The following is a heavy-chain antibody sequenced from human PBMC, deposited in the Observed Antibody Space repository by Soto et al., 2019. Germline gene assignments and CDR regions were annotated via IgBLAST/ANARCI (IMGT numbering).Heavy chain of an antibody. J-gene: IGHJ6*02. Sequence: EVQLVESGGGLVQPGGSLRLSCEASGLTFGSYWMHWVRKAPGKGLVWVSRIKFDGSSTNYADSVRGRFTISRDNAKNTVYLQMNSLRDEDTAVYYCARGIRNYYGTDVWGQGTTVSVSS. D-gene: IGHD5-18*01. CDR2: IKFDGSST. V-gene: IGHV3-74*01. CDR3: ARGIRNYYGTDV. CDR1: GLTFGSYW.